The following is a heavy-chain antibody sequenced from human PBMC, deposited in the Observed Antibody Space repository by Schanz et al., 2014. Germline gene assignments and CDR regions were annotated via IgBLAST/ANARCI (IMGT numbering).Heavy chain of an antibody. CDR3: GGGVSRSDVDF. CDR2: INPSGGST. D-gene: IGHD3-16*01. Sequence: QVQLVQSGAEVKKPGASVKVSCKASGYSFISHAIHWVRQAPGQGLEWMGIINPSGGSTRYGQKFQGRITVTTDTSTSTVYLELSSLRSDDTAVYNGGGGVSRSDVDFWGQGTLITVSS. CDR1: GYSFISHA. J-gene: IGHJ4*02. V-gene: IGHV1-46*01.